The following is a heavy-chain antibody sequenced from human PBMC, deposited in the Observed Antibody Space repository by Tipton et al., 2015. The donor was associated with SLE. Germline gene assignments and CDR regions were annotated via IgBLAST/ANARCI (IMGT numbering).Heavy chain of an antibody. D-gene: IGHD3-10*01. CDR3: ARAMVRGVTDY. CDR2: INHSGST. J-gene: IGHJ4*02. Sequence: TLSLTCAVYGGSFSGYYWSWIRQPPGKGLEWIGEINHSGSTNYNPSLKSRVTISVDTSKNQFSLKLSSATAADTAVYYCARAMVRGVTDYWGQGTLVTVSS. V-gene: IGHV4-34*01. CDR1: GGSFSGYY.